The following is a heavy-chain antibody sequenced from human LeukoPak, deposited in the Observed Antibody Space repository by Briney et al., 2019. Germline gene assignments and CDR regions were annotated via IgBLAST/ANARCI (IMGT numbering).Heavy chain of an antibody. CDR2: ISRDSRTI. Sequence: GRSLRLSCAASGFTFSSYSVNWVRQAPGKGLEWVSIISRDSRTIIYADSVKGSFTISRDNARNSLYLQMNSLRAEDTAVYFCAASPPGGPIDYWGQGALVSVSS. D-gene: IGHD3-16*01. CDR3: AASPPGGPIDY. J-gene: IGHJ4*02. V-gene: IGHV3-21*01. CDR1: GFTFSSYS.